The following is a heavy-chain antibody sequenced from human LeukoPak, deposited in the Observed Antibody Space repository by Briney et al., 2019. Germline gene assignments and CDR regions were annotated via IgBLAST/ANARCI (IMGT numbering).Heavy chain of an antibody. J-gene: IGHJ4*02. Sequence: GGSLRLSCAASGFTFSSYGMNWVRQAPGKGLEWVTFIQYDGSKKYYADSVKGRFTISRDNSKNTLYLEMNSLRAEDTAVYYCAKDIGSYYDYWGQGILVTVSS. CDR3: AKDIGSYYDY. CDR1: GFTFSSYG. V-gene: IGHV3-30*02. D-gene: IGHD3-10*01. CDR2: IQYDGSKK.